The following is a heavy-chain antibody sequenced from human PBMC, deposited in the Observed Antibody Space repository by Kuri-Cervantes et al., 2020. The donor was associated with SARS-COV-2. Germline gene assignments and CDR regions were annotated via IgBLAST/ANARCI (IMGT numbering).Heavy chain of an antibody. CDR3: ARLFESVNYYYGMDV. CDR1: GYSISSGYY. V-gene: IGHV4-38-2*02. J-gene: IGHJ6*02. CDR2: IYHSGST. D-gene: IGHD3-22*01. Sequence: ESLKISCTVSGYSISSGYYWGWIRQPPGKGLEWIGSIYHSGSTYYNPSLKSRVTISVDTSMSQFSLKLSSVTAADTAVYYCARLFESVNYYYGMDVWGQGTTVTVSS.